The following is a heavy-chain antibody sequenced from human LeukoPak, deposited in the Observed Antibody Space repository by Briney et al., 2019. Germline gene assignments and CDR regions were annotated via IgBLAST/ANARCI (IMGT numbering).Heavy chain of an antibody. CDR1: GGTFSSYA. J-gene: IGHJ6*02. CDR2: IIPILGIA. Sequence: AASVKVSCKASGGTFSSYAISWVRQAPGQGLEWMGRIIPILGIANYAQKFQGRVTITADKSTSTAYMELSSLRSEDTAVYYCARDSYGDYAPTEDYYYYYGMDVWGQGTTVTVSS. CDR3: ARDSYGDYAPTEDYYYYYGMDV. V-gene: IGHV1-69*04. D-gene: IGHD4-17*01.